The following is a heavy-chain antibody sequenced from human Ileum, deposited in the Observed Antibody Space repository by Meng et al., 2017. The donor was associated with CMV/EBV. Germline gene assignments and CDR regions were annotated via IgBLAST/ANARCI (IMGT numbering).Heavy chain of an antibody. Sequence: GGSRRPSCAAPGLTFSSNAMSWARQAPGKGLEWVSSVTASGGDTFYADSVTGRFTISRDTPKDTLYLELNSLKTDDTAIYYCARDKVTGAFDFWGQGSLVTVSS. CDR3: ARDKVTGAFDF. V-gene: IGHV3-23*01. J-gene: IGHJ4*02. D-gene: IGHD2-21*02. CDR2: VTASGGDT. CDR1: GLTFSSNA.